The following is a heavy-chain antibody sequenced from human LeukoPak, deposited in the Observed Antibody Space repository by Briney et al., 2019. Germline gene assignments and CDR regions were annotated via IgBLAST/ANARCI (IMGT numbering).Heavy chain of an antibody. CDR1: GFTFSRYW. J-gene: IGHJ3*02. V-gene: IGHV3-30*03. CDR2: ISYDGSSK. CDR3: ARARSSYGYGDAFDI. Sequence: GGSLRLSCAASGFTFSRYWMSWVRQAPGKGLEWVAVISYDGSSKYYADSVKGRFTISRDNSKNTLYLQMNSLRAEDTAVYYCARARSSYGYGDAFDIWGQGTMVTVSS. D-gene: IGHD5-18*01.